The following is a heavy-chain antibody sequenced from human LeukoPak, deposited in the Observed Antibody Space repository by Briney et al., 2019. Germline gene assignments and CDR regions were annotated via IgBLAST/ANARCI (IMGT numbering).Heavy chain of an antibody. Sequence: GESLKISCKGSGYSFTSYWIGCVRQMPGKGLEWMGIIYPGDSDTRYSPSFQGQVTISADKSISTAYLQWSSLKASDTAMYYCARQRYSSNYYYYYMDVWGKGTTVTVSS. CDR3: ARQRYSSNYYYYYMDV. CDR2: IYPGDSDT. D-gene: IGHD5-18*01. J-gene: IGHJ6*03. V-gene: IGHV5-51*01. CDR1: GYSFTSYW.